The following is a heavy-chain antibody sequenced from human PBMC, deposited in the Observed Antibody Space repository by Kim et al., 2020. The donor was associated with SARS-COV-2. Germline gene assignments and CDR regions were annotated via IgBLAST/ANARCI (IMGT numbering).Heavy chain of an antibody. CDR3: ARDKKDAGPINYFDY. CDR2: IYYSGST. V-gene: IGHV4-59*01. J-gene: IGHJ4*02. CDR1: GGSISSYY. D-gene: IGHD2-15*01. Sequence: SETLSLTCTVSGGSISSYYWSWIRQPPGKGLEWIGYIYYSGSTNYNPSLKSRVTISVDTSKNQFSLKLSSVTAADTAVYYCARDKKDAGPINYFDYWGQGTLVTVSS.